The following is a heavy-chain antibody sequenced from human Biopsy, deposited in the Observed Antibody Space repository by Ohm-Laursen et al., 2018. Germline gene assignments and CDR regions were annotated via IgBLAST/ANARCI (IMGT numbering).Heavy chain of an antibody. CDR1: GFTFSSYG. J-gene: IGHJ4*02. Sequence: SLRLSCTASGFTFSSYGMHWVRQAPGKGLEWVAAIWYDGSNKNYADSVKGRFTISRDNSKNTLYLQMNGLRGEDTAVYYCAKCMTGGSNYYFHHCGQGTLVTVSS. D-gene: IGHD2-8*01. CDR2: IWYDGSNK. CDR3: AKCMTGGSNYYFHH. V-gene: IGHV3-33*06.